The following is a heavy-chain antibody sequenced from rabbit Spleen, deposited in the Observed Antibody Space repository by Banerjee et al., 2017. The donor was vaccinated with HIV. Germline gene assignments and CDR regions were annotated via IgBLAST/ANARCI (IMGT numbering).Heavy chain of an antibody. CDR1: GVSFSDKDV. D-gene: IGHD1-1*01. Sequence: QEQLEESGGDLVKPEGSLTLTCKASGVSFSDKDVMCWVRQAPGKGLEWIACIDAGSSTFTYYATWAKGRFTISKTSSTTVTLQMTRLTAADTATYFCARDTSSSFSSYGMDLWGPGTLVTVS. CDR2: IDAGSSTFT. V-gene: IGHV1S45*01. CDR3: ARDTSSSFSSYGMDL. J-gene: IGHJ6*01.